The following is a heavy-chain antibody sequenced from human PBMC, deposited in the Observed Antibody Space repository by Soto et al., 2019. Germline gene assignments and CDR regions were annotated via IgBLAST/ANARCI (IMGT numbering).Heavy chain of an antibody. Sequence: QLQLQESGPGLVKPSETLSLTCTVSGGSISSNNYYWGWIRQPPGKGLEWIGSIYYSGSTYYNPALKSRVTIPVDTSKNQFSLKLSSVTAADTAVYYCARRGSGSYSDYWGQGTLVTVSS. CDR2: IYYSGST. V-gene: IGHV4-39*01. D-gene: IGHD1-26*01. CDR1: GGSISSNNYY. J-gene: IGHJ4*02. CDR3: ARRGSGSYSDY.